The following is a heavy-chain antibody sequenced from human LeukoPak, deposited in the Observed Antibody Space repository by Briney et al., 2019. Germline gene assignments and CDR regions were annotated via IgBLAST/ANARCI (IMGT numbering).Heavy chain of an antibody. D-gene: IGHD3-22*01. Sequence: GGSLRLSCAASGFTVSSNYMSWVRQAPGKGLEWVSVIYSGGSTYYADTVKGRFTISRDNSKNTLYLQMNSLRAEDTAVYYCARDMSYYDSTSDYWGQGTLVTVSS. CDR2: IYSGGST. CDR3: ARDMSYYDSTSDY. V-gene: IGHV3-66*01. J-gene: IGHJ4*02. CDR1: GFTVSSNY.